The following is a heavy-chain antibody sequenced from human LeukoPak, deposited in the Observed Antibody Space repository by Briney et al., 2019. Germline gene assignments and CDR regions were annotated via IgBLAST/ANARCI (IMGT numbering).Heavy chain of an antibody. V-gene: IGHV3-20*04. CDR3: AREVVTGTILIGYYYYYMDV. Sequence: GGSPRLSCAASGFTFDDYGMSWVRQAPGKGLEWVSGINWNGGSTDADSVKGRFTISRDNAKNSLYLQMNSLRAEDTALYYCAREVVTGTILIGYYYYYMDVWGKGTTVTVSS. CDR2: INWNGGST. D-gene: IGHD1-7*01. J-gene: IGHJ6*03. CDR1: GFTFDDYG.